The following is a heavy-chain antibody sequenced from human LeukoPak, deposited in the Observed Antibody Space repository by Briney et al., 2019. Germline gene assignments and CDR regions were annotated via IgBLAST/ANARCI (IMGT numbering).Heavy chain of an antibody. V-gene: IGHV3-23*01. J-gene: IGHJ4*02. CDR2: ISGSGNRI. Sequence: PGGSLRLSCAASGFIFHSHAMTWVRQAPGKGLEWVSAISGSGNRIYYADSVKARFTITRDNSKNTLYLQLSGLGAEDTAMYYCAKVEEDRSLVGAIGTIEYWGPGTLVTVSS. CDR3: AKVEEDRSLVGAIGTIEY. CDR1: GFIFHSHA. D-gene: IGHD1-26*01.